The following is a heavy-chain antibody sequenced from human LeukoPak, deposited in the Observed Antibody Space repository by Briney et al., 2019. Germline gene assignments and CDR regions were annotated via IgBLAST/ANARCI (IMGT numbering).Heavy chain of an antibody. CDR1: GFTFSSYA. Sequence: PGGSLRLSCTASGFTFSSYAMNWVRQAPGKGLEWFSFINSNSRTIYYADSVKGRFTISRDSAKSTLYLQMDSLRAVDTGVYYCARDTWYSNSWLHAFDIWGQGTMVTVSS. D-gene: IGHD6-13*01. J-gene: IGHJ3*02. CDR2: INSNSRTI. V-gene: IGHV3-48*01. CDR3: ARDTWYSNSWLHAFDI.